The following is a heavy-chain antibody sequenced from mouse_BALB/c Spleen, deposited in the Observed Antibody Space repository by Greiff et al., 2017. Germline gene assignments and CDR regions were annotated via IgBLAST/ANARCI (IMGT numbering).Heavy chain of an antibody. CDR2: IDPANGNT. D-gene: IGHD1-1*01. CDR1: GFNIKDTY. Sequence: VQLQQSGAELVKPGASVKLSCTASGFNIKDTYMHWVKQRPEQGLEWIGRIDPANGNTKYDPKFQGKATITADTSSNTAYLQLSSLTSEDTAVYYCARRDYYGGYFDVWGAGTTVTVSS. J-gene: IGHJ1*01. CDR3: ARRDYYGGYFDV. V-gene: IGHV14-3*02.